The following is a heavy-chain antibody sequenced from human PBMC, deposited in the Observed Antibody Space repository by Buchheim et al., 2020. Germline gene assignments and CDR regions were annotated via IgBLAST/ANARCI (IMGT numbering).Heavy chain of an antibody. CDR1: GFTFSDYY. J-gene: IGHJ4*02. V-gene: IGHV3-11*01. CDR3: AREPTDRITMVRGVIITPYYFDY. CDR2: ISSSGSTI. Sequence: QVQLVESGGGLVKPGGSLRLSCAASGFTFSDYYMSWIRQAPGKGLEWVSYISSSGSTIYYADSVKGRFTISRDNAKHSLYLQMNSLRAEDTAVYYCAREPTDRITMVRGVIITPYYFDYWGQGTL. D-gene: IGHD3-10*01.